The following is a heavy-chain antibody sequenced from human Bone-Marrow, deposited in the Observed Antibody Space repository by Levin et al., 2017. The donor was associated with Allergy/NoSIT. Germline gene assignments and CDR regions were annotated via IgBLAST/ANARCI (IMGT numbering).Heavy chain of an antibody. CDR3: ASWAGYRSGWTGPFDY. CDR2: IDTRSGNP. CDR1: GYTLTNSD. J-gene: IGHJ4*02. D-gene: IGHD6-19*01. V-gene: IGHV7-4-1*02. Sequence: GASVKVSCKTSGYTLTNSDMSWVRQAPGQGLEWMGWIDTRSGNPTYAQGFTGRFVFSLDTSVSTAYLEISSLKAEDTAVYFCASWAGYRSGWTGPFDYWGQGTLVTVSS.